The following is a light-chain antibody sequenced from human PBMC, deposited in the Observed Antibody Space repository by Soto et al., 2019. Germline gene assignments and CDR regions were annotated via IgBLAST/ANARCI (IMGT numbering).Light chain of an antibody. V-gene: IGLV2-14*01. CDR2: DVS. CDR1: SSDVSGYNY. J-gene: IGLJ1*01. Sequence: QAVVTQPASVSGAPGQSITISCTGNSSDVSGYNYVSWYQQHPGKAPKFMIYDVSNRPSGVSNRFSGSKSGNTASLTISGLQAEDEADYYCCSYTTSNTRQIVFGTGTKVTV. CDR3: CSYTTSNTRQIV.